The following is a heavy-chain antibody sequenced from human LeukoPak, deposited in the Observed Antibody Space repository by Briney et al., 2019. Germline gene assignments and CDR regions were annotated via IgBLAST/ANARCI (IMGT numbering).Heavy chain of an antibody. J-gene: IGHJ4*02. CDR1: GVSISTSTHY. Sequence: SETLSLTCTVSGVSISTSTHYWAWIRQPPGRGLEWIASMFYRGSTYYNASLRSRVTLSVDTSMNQFSLKLSSVTASDTATFYCVRQGGWGGAASLIEFWGQGTLVTVSS. D-gene: IGHD2-15*01. CDR2: MFYRGST. CDR3: VRQGGWGGAASLIEF. V-gene: IGHV4-39*01.